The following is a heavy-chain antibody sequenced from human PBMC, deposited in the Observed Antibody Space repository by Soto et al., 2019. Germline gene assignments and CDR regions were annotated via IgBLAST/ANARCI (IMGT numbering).Heavy chain of an antibody. Sequence: QVQLVESGGGVVQPGRSLRLSCAASGFTFSSNAMHWVRQAPGKGLEWVAVMSYNGSNEYYADSVKGRFTISRDNSKNTLYLQMNSLRAEDTAVYYCARDSILSRTTRPPPLDYWGQGTLVTVSS. CDR2: MSYNGSNE. D-gene: IGHD4-17*01. J-gene: IGHJ4*02. V-gene: IGHV3-30-3*01. CDR3: ARDSILSRTTRPPPLDY. CDR1: GFTFSSNA.